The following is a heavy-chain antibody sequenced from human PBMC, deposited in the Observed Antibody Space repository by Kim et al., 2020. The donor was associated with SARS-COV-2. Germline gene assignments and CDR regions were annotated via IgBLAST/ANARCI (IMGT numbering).Heavy chain of an antibody. V-gene: IGHV4-39*01. CDR2: IYYSGST. CDR1: GGSISSSSYY. D-gene: IGHD6-13*01. CDR3: ARHSGYSSSWPNWYFDR. J-gene: IGHJ2*01. Sequence: SETLSLTCTVSGGSISSSSYYWGWIRQPPGKGLEWIGSIYYSGSTYYNPSLKSRVTISVDTSKNQFSLKLSSVTAADTAVYYCARHSGYSSSWPNWYFDRWGGGGRVAVS.